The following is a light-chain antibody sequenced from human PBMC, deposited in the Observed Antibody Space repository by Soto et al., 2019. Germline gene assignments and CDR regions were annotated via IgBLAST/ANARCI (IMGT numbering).Light chain of an antibody. CDR3: SSYTSSSTRV. CDR2: EVS. Sequence: QSVLTQPASVSGSPGQSITLSCTGTSSDVGGYNYASWYQQHPGKAPKLMIYEVSTRPSGVSNRFSGSKSGNTASLTISGLQAEDEADYYCSSYTSSSTRVFGTGTKVTVL. V-gene: IGLV2-14*01. J-gene: IGLJ1*01. CDR1: SSDVGGYNY.